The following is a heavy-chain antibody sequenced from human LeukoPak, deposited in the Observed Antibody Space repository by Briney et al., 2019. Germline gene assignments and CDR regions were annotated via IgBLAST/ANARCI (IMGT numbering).Heavy chain of an antibody. D-gene: IGHD4-17*01. CDR3: ARVMTTVTNGWFDP. CDR1: GFTFSSYS. CDR2: ISSSSYI. Sequence: GGSLRLSCAASGFTFSSYSMNWVRQAPGKGLEWVSSISSSSYIYHADSVKGRFTISRDNAKNSLYLQMNSLRAEDTAVYYCARVMTTVTNGWFDPWGQGTLVTVSS. J-gene: IGHJ5*02. V-gene: IGHV3-21*01.